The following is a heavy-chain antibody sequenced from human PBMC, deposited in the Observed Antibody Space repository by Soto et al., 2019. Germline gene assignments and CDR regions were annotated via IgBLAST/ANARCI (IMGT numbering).Heavy chain of an antibody. Sequence: VGSLRLSCAASGFTFISYSMNWVRQAPGKGLEWVSYISSSSSTIYYADSVKGRFTISRDNAKNSLYLQMNSLRDEDTAVYYCARDQEPDDYGDYVGYYFDYWGQGTLVTVSS. J-gene: IGHJ4*02. V-gene: IGHV3-48*02. CDR2: ISSSSSTI. D-gene: IGHD4-17*01. CDR3: ARDQEPDDYGDYVGYYFDY. CDR1: GFTFISYS.